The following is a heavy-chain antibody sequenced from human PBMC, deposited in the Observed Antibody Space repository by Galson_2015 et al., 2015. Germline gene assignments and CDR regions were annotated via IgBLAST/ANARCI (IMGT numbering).Heavy chain of an antibody. Sequence: SLRLSCAASGFTFSSYSMNWVRQAPGKGLEWVSSISSSSSYIYYADSVKGRFTISRDNAKNSLYLQMNSLRAEDMAVYYCARDYYDSSGYYPGVGYWGQGTLVTVSS. CDR1: GFTFSSYS. CDR3: ARDYYDSSGYYPGVGY. V-gene: IGHV3-21*01. CDR2: ISSSSSYI. D-gene: IGHD3-22*01. J-gene: IGHJ4*02.